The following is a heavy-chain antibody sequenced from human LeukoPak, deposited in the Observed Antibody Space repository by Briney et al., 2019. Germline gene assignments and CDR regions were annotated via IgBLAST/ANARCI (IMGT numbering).Heavy chain of an antibody. CDR2: ISSSGSTI. D-gene: IGHD3-16*02. J-gene: IGHJ4*02. CDR1: GFTFSSYE. CDR3: ARDGYDYVWGSYGLDY. V-gene: IGHV3-48*03. Sequence: GGSLRLSCAASGFTFSSYEMNWVRQASGKGLEWVSYISSSGSTIYYADSVKGRFTISRDNAKNSLYLQMNSLRAEDTAVYYCARDGYDYVWGSYGLDYWGQGTLVTVSS.